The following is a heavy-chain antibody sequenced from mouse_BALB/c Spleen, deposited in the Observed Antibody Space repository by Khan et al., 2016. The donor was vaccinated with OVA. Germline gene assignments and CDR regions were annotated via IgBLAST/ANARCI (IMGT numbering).Heavy chain of an antibody. CDR1: GYTFTSYT. CDR2: INPSNGYT. Sequence: VQLQQSGAELARPGASVKMSCKASGYTFTSYTIHWIKKRPGQGLEWIGYINPSNGYTNYNQKFKDKAPLPTDKSSTTAYLQLSSLTSDDSAVYNCVRDGAYHRNDGWFAYWGQGTLVTVSA. V-gene: IGHV1-4*01. D-gene: IGHD2-14*01. CDR3: VRDGAYHRNDGWFAY. J-gene: IGHJ3*01.